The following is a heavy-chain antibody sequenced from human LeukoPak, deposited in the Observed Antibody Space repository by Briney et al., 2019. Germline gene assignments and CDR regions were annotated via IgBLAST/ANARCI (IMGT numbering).Heavy chain of an antibody. J-gene: IGHJ4*02. V-gene: IGHV3-74*01. D-gene: IGHD2-8*01. CDR1: GFTFSSYW. CDR3: VCYGIAPPY. Sequence: SGGSLRLSCAASGFTFSSYWMHWVRQAPGKGLVWVSRINSDGSSTSYADSVKGRFTISRDNAKNTLYLQMNTLRVEDTAVYYCVCYGIAPPYWGQGTLVTVSS. CDR2: INSDGSST.